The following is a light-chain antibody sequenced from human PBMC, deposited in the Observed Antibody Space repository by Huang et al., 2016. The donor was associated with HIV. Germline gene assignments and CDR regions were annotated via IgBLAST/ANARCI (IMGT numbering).Light chain of an antibody. J-gene: IGKJ5*01. CDR3: QQRKYWPPIT. CDR1: QSVNSY. CDR2: DAS. Sequence: ETVLTQSPATLSLSPGERATLSCRASQSVNSYLSWYQQKPGQTPRSLIYDASNMATGIPARFSGSGSGTDFTLTISSLEPEDCAVYYCQQRKYWPPITFGQGTRLEIK. V-gene: IGKV3-11*01.